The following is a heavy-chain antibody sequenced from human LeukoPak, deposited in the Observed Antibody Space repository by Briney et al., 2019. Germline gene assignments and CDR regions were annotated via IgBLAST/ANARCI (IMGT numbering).Heavy chain of an antibody. V-gene: IGHV4-39*07. J-gene: IGHJ4*02. CDR3: ARVGELRGATGVEGWLDY. CDR2: IYYSGST. D-gene: IGHD1-26*01. CDR1: VGSISSSSYY. Sequence: SETLSLTCTVSVGSISSSSYYWGWIRQPPGKGLEWIGIIYYSGSTYYNTSRKSRVTISVDTYRNQFSLKLSSVTAADTAVYYCARVGELRGATGVEGWLDYWGQGTLVTVSS.